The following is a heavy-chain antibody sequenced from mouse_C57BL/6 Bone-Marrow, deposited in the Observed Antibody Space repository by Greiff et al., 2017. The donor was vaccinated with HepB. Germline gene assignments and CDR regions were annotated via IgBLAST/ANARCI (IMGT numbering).Heavy chain of an antibody. J-gene: IGHJ4*01. V-gene: IGHV5-4*01. CDR3: ARDYGSSYYAMDY. CDR2: ISDGGSYT. D-gene: IGHD1-1*01. CDR1: GFTFSSYA. Sequence: EVMLVESGGGLVKPGGSLKLSCAASGFTFSSYAMSWVRQTPEKRLEWVATISDGGSYTYYPDNVKGRFTISRDNAKNNLYLQMSHLKSEDTAMYYCARDYGSSYYAMDYWGQGTSVTVSS.